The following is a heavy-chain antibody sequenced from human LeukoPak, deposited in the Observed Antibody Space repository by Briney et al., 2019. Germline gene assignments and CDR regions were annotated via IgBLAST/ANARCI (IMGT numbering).Heavy chain of an antibody. V-gene: IGHV5-51*01. D-gene: IGHD3-10*01. CDR1: GYSFTSYW. CDR2: IYPGDSDT. Sequence: GESLKISCKGSGYSFTSYWIGWVRQMPGKGLEWMGIIYPGDSDTRYSPSFQGQVTISADKSISTAYLQWSSLKASDTAMYYCARSITMVRGVIISWFDPWDQGTLVTVSP. CDR3: ARSITMVRGVIISWFDP. J-gene: IGHJ5*02.